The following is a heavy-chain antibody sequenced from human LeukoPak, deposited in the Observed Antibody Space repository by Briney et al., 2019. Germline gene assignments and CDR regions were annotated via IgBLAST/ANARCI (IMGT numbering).Heavy chain of an antibody. CDR3: AKSSLWFGELLTPPFDY. V-gene: IGHV3-9*01. CDR1: GFTFDDSA. D-gene: IGHD3-10*01. CDR2: ISWNSGSI. Sequence: QPGGSLRLSCAASGFTFDDSAMHWVRQAPGKGLEWVSGISWNSGSIGYADSVKGRFTISRDNAKNSLYLQMNSLRAEDTALYYCAKSSLWFGELLTPPFDYWGQGTLVTVSS. J-gene: IGHJ4*02.